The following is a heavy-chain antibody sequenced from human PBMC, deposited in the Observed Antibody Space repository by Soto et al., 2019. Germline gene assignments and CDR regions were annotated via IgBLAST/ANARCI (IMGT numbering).Heavy chain of an antibody. D-gene: IGHD3-10*01. CDR1: GLTFSSYA. CDR2: ISYDGSNK. CDR3: ARVSGRRGYYGMDV. J-gene: IGHJ6*02. Sequence: PGGSLRLSCAASGLTFSSYAMHWVRQAPGKGLEWVAVISYDGSNKYYADSVKGRFTISRDNSKNTLYLQMNSLRAEDTAVYYCARVSGRRGYYGMDVWGQGTTVTVSS. V-gene: IGHV3-30-3*01.